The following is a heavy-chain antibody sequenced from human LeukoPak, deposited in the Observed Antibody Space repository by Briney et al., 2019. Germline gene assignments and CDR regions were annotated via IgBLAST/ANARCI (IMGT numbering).Heavy chain of an antibody. D-gene: IGHD1-7*01. V-gene: IGHV4-59*01. J-gene: IGHJ6*02. CDR2: IYYSGST. CDR3: ARDNWNYGSSMDV. CDR1: GGSISSYY. Sequence: SKTLSLTCTVSGGSISSYYWSWIRQPPGKGLEWIGYIYYSGSTNYNPSLKSRVTISVDTSKNQFSLKLSSVTAADTAVYYCARDNWNYGSSMDVWGQGTTVTVSS.